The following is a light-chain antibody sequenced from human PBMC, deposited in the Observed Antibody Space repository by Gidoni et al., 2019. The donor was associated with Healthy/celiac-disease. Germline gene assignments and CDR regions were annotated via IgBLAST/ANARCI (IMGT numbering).Light chain of an antibody. Sequence: DVKRTQSPSSLSASVGDRVTITCQASQDISNYLNWYQQKPGKAPKLLIYDASNLETGVPSRFSGSGSGTDFTFTISSLQPEDIATYYCQQYDNLPPLTFGGGTKVEIK. CDR1: QDISNY. J-gene: IGKJ4*01. CDR2: DAS. V-gene: IGKV1-33*01. CDR3: QQYDNLPPLT.